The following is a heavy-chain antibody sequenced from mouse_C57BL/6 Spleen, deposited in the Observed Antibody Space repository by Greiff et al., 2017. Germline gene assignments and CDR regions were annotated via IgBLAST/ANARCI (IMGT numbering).Heavy chain of an antibody. CDR2: INPSSGST. V-gene: IGHV1-7*01. CDR3: AADYGSSYAYSFDY. J-gene: IGHJ2*01. Sequence: VQLQQSGAELAKPGASVTLSCKASGYTFTSYWMHWVKQRPGQGLEWIGYINPSSGSTKYTQKFKDKATLTADKSSSTAYLQLSSLTYEDSAVYYCAADYGSSYAYSFDYWGQGTTLTVSS. D-gene: IGHD1-1*01. CDR1: GYTFTSYW.